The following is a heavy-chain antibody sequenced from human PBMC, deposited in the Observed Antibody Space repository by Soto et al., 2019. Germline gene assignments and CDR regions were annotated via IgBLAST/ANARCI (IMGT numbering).Heavy chain of an antibody. J-gene: IGHJ3*02. CDR1: GFTFYEYG. Sequence: PGGSLRLSCAASGFTFYEYGMSWVRQAPGKGLEWVSGINWNGGSTGYADSVKGRFTISRDNAKNSLYLQMNSLRAEDTALYYCARGHGTYYSDSSGYRDAFEIWGQGTMVTVSS. D-gene: IGHD3-22*01. CDR2: INWNGGST. V-gene: IGHV3-20*04. CDR3: ARGHGTYYSDSSGYRDAFEI.